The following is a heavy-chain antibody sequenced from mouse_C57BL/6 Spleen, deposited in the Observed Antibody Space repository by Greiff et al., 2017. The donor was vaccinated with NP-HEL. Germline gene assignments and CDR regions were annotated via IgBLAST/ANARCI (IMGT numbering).Heavy chain of an antibody. CDR3: ARGGYYEWYFDV. J-gene: IGHJ1*03. CDR1: GYTFTDYY. D-gene: IGHD2-3*01. V-gene: IGHV1-76*01. CDR2: IYPGSGNT. Sequence: VQLQQSGAELVRPGASVKLSCKASGYTFTDYYINWVKQRPGQGLEWIARIYPGSGNTYYNEKFKGKATLTAEKSSSTAYMQLSSLTSEDSAVYFCARGGYYEWYFDVWGTGTTVTVSS.